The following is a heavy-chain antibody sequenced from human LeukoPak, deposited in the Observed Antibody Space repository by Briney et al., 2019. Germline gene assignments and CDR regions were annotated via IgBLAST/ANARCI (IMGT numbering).Heavy chain of an antibody. CDR1: GFTFSSYA. D-gene: IGHD3-22*01. J-gene: IGHJ4*02. CDR2: ISGSGGST. Sequence: GGSLRLSCAASGFTFSSYAMSWVRQAPGKGLEGVSAISGSGGSTYYADSVKGRFTISRDNSKNTLYLQMNSLRAEDTAVYYCAKGWASYYDSSGYHPFDYWGQGTLVTVSS. V-gene: IGHV3-23*01. CDR3: AKGWASYYDSSGYHPFDY.